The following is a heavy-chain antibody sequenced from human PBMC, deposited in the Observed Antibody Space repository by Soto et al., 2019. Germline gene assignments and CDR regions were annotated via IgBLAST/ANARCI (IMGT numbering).Heavy chain of an antibody. Sequence: ASVKVSCKASGYTFTDYYIHWVRQAPGQGLEWMGWINPNSGGTKFAQQFQGRVTMTRDTSISTAYMELSRLRFDDTAIYYCARHGAAIWLGYWGQGTLVTVSS. D-gene: IGHD6-19*01. CDR3: ARHGAAIWLGY. J-gene: IGHJ4*02. CDR1: GYTFTDYY. V-gene: IGHV1-2*02. CDR2: INPNSGGT.